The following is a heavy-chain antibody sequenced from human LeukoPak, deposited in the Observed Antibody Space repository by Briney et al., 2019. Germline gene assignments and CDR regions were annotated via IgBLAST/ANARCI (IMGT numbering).Heavy chain of an antibody. CDR1: GGSISSYY. Sequence: SETLSLTCTVSGGSISSYYWTWIRQPAGKGLEWIGRIYTTGSTNYNPSLNSRVTMSVDTSKNQFSLKLSSVTAADTAVYYCARRFGKIAVAGNEDYWGQGTLVTVSS. CDR3: ARRFGKIAVAGNEDY. V-gene: IGHV4-4*07. D-gene: IGHD6-19*01. CDR2: IYTTGST. J-gene: IGHJ4*02.